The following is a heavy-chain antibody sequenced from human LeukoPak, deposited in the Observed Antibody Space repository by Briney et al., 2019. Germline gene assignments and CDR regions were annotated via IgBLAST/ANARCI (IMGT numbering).Heavy chain of an antibody. CDR1: GFTFSSYA. J-gene: IGHJ4*02. CDR2: IGSSGDIT. Sequence: GGSLRLSCAASGFTFSSYAMSWVRKAPGMGLEWVSSIGSSGDITYYADSVKGRFTISRDNSKNMLYLQMNSLRAEDTAVYYCAKDIDNGDYVVSWGQGTLVTVSS. V-gene: IGHV3-23*01. CDR3: AKDIDNGDYVVS. D-gene: IGHD4-17*01.